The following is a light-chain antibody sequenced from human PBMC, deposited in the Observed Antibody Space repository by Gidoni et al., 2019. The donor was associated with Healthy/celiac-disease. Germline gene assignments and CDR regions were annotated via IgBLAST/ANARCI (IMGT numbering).Light chain of an antibody. CDR1: QDISNY. J-gene: IGKJ2*01. Sequence: DIQMTQSPSSLSASVGDRVTITCQASQDISNYLNLYQQKPGKAPKLLIYDASNLETGVPSRFSGSGSGTDFIFTSSSLQPEDIATYYCQQYDNLPYTFGQGTKLEIK. CDR3: QQYDNLPYT. CDR2: DAS. V-gene: IGKV1-33*01.